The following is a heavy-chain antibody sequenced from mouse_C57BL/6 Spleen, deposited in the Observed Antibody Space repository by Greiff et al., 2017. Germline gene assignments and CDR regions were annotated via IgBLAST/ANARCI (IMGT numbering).Heavy chain of an antibody. Sequence: QVQLQQSGPGLVQPSQSLPITCTVSGFSLTSYGVHWVRQSPGKGLEWLGVIGSGGSTDYNAAFISRRSISKDNSKSQVFFKMNSLQTDDTAIYDCASSYYTSYVGFDYWGQGTSLTVSS. D-gene: IGHD2-5*01. CDR1: GFSLTSYG. V-gene: IGHV2-2*01. J-gene: IGHJ2*02. CDR3: ASSYYTSYVGFDY. CDR2: IGSGGST.